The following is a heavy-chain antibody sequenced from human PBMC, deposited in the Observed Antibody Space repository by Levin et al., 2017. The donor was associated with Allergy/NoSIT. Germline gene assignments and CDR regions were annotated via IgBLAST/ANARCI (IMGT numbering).Heavy chain of an antibody. CDR2: IWYDGSNK. Sequence: GESLKISCAASGFTFSSYGMHWVRQAPGKGLEWVAVIWYDGSNKYYADSVKGRFTISRDNSKNTLYLQMNSLRAEDTAVYYCARDQEFGSYGDYPKFNAVGFDYWGQGTLVTVSS. V-gene: IGHV3-33*01. J-gene: IGHJ4*02. CDR1: GFTFSSYG. D-gene: IGHD4-17*01. CDR3: ARDQEFGSYGDYPKFNAVGFDY.